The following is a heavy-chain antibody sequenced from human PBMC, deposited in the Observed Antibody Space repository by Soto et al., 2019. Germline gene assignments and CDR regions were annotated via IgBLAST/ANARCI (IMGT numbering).Heavy chain of an antibody. D-gene: IGHD3-9*01. J-gene: IGHJ4*02. CDR2: IYYSGST. V-gene: IGHV4-39*01. CDR1: GGSISSSSYY. Sequence: SETLSLTCTVSGGSISSSSYYRGWIRQPPGKGLEWIGSIYYSGSTYYNPSLKSRVTISVDTSKNQFSLKLSSVTAADTAVYYCASPPHLRYFDWLSPYDYWGQGTLVTVSS. CDR3: ASPPHLRYFDWLSPYDY.